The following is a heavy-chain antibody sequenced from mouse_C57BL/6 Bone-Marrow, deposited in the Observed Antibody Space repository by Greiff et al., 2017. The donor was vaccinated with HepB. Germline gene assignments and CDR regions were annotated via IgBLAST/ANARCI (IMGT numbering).Heavy chain of an antibody. CDR2: INPSSGYT. D-gene: IGHD1-1*01. J-gene: IGHJ2*01. V-gene: IGHV1-4*01. CDR1: GYTFTSYT. Sequence: QVQLQQSGADLARPGASVKMSCKASGYTFTSYTMHWVNQRPGQGLEWIGYINPSSGYTKYNQKFKDKATLTSDKSSSTAYMQLSSLTSEDTAVYYGARVGNYCGSSYDYCDYWGQGTTLTVSA. CDR3: ARVGNYCGSSYDYCDY.